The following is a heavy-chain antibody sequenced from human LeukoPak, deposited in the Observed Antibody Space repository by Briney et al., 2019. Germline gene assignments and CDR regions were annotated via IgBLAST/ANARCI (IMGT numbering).Heavy chain of an antibody. Sequence: PSETLSLTCAVYGGSFSGYYWSWIRQPPGKGLKWIGVINHSGSTNYNPSLKGRVTISVDTSKNQFSLKLSSVTAADTAVYYCARGGITIFGVVRNWFDPWGQGTLVTVSS. V-gene: IGHV4-34*01. CDR1: GGSFSGYY. D-gene: IGHD3-3*01. CDR3: ARGGITIFGVVRNWFDP. CDR2: INHSGST. J-gene: IGHJ5*02.